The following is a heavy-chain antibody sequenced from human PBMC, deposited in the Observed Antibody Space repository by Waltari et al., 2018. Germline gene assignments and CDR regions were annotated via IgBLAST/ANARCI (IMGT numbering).Heavy chain of an antibody. V-gene: IGHV4-4*07. J-gene: IGHJ3*02. CDR1: GGSISSYY. D-gene: IGHD3-10*01. CDR2: IYTSGST. CDR3: ARGLLWFGELSRDAFDI. Sequence: QVQLQESGPGLVKPSETLSLTCPVSGGSISSYYWSWIRQPAGKGLEWIGRIYTSGSTNYNPSLKSRVTMSVDTSKNQFSLKLSSVTAADTAVYYCARGLLWFGELSRDAFDIWGQGTMVTVSS.